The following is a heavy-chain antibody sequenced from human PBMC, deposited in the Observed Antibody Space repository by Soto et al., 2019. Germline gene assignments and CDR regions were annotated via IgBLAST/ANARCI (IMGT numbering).Heavy chain of an antibody. V-gene: IGHV2-5*02. CDR1: GFSLSTSGVG. J-gene: IGHJ4*02. Sequence: SGPTLVKPTQTLTLTCTFSGFSLSTSGVGVGWIRQPPGKALEWLALIYWGDDKRYSQSLKSRLTITKDTSKNQVVLTMTNMDPVETATYYCAHSPPDPYFDYWGQGTLVTVSS. D-gene: IGHD2-2*01. CDR3: AHSPPDPYFDY. CDR2: IYWGDDK.